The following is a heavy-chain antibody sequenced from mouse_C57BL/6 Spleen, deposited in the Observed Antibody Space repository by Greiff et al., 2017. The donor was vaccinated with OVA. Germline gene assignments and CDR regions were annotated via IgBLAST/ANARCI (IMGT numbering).Heavy chain of an antibody. CDR2: IWGGGST. CDR3: AKHNYYGYAMDY. D-gene: IGHD1-1*01. V-gene: IGHV2-9*01. Sequence: VKLVESGPGLVAPSQSLSITCTVSGYSLTSYGVDWVRQPPGKGLEWLGVIWGGGSTNSTSALMSRLSIIKDNSKSQVYLKMNSLQTDYTAMYYCAKHNYYGYAMDYWGQGTSVTVSS. J-gene: IGHJ4*01. CDR1: GYSLTSYG.